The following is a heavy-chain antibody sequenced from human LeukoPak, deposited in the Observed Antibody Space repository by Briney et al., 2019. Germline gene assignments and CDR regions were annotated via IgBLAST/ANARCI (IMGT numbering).Heavy chain of an antibody. Sequence: SGTLSLTCAVSGGSISSNNWWNWVRQPPGKGLEWIGEIHHSGSTHYNPSLKSRLTISVDKSKNQFSLKLTSVTAADTAVYYCARLVVSSWYHEVLLGRDYWGQGTLVTVSS. D-gene: IGHD6-13*01. CDR3: ARLVVSSWYHEVLLGRDY. V-gene: IGHV4-4*02. CDR2: IHHSGST. J-gene: IGHJ4*02. CDR1: GGSISSNNW.